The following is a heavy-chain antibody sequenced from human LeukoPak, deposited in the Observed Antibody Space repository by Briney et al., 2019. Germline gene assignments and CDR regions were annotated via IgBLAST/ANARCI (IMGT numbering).Heavy chain of an antibody. D-gene: IGHD3-16*01. V-gene: IGHV4-59*08. CDR2: IYYSGST. CDR1: GGSLSNYY. CDR3: ARHKMGGTGSFDY. Sequence: KPSETLSLTCTVSGGSLSNYYWSWIRQPPGKRLEWIGFIYYSGSTTYNPSLKSRVTISVDTSKNQFSLKLSSVTAADKAVYYCARHKMGGTGSFDYWGQGTLVTVSS. J-gene: IGHJ4*02.